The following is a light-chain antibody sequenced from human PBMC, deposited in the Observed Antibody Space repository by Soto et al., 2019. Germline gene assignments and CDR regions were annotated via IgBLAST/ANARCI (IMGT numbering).Light chain of an antibody. CDR1: QSVSSN. V-gene: IGKV3-15*01. CDR3: QHYSSWRWT. J-gene: IGKJ1*01. Sequence: EIVMTQSPATLSVSPGERVTLSCRSSQSVSSNLAWYQQKPGQAPRLLIYQASTRATGIPARFSGSGSGTEFTLTISSLQSEDVAVYYCQHYSSWRWTFGQGTKVDIK. CDR2: QAS.